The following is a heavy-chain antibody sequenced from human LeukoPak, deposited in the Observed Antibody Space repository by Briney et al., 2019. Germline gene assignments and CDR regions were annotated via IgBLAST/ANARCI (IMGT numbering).Heavy chain of an antibody. CDR2: ISSSGSTI. CDR1: GFTFSGYE. J-gene: IGHJ3*02. V-gene: IGHV3-48*03. Sequence: GGSLRLSXAASGFTFSGYEMSWVGQAPGKGLEWVSYISSSGSTIYYADSVKGRFTISRDNAKNSLYLQMNSLRAEDTAVYYSARESSGAGGAFDIWGQGTMVTVSS. D-gene: IGHD3-22*01. CDR3: ARESSGAGGAFDI.